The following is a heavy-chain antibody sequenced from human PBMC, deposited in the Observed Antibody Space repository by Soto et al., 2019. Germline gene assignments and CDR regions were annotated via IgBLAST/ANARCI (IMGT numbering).Heavy chain of an antibody. CDR3: AGGDYYHSSGYYFYYYTMDV. J-gene: IGHJ6*02. Sequence: PSETLSLTCTVSGGSISSSSYDWGWIRQPPGKGLEWIGNVYYGGSTYYTPSLKSRLTISVETSKSQFSLKLSSVTAADTAVYYCAGGDYYHSSGYYFYYYTMDVWGQGTTVTVSS. CDR1: GGSISSSSYD. D-gene: IGHD3-22*01. CDR2: VYYGGST. V-gene: IGHV4-39*01.